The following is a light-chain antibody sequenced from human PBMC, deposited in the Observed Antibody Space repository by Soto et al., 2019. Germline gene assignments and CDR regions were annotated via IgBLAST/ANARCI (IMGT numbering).Light chain of an antibody. CDR2: KAS. Sequence: DIQMTQSPSTLSASVGDRVTITFRASQIISSWLAWYQQKPGKAPKLLIYKASSLESGVPSRFSGSGSGTEFTLTISSLQPDDFATYYCQQYNSYSTFGQGTKV. V-gene: IGKV1-5*03. CDR3: QQYNSYST. J-gene: IGKJ1*01. CDR1: QIISSW.